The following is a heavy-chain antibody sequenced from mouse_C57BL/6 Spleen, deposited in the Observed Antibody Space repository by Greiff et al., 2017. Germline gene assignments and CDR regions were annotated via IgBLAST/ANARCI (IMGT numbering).Heavy chain of an antibody. V-gene: IGHV1-52*01. CDR3: ARSESKRYFDV. Sequence: QVQLKQPGAELVRPGSSVKLSCKASGYTFTSYWMHWVKQRPMQGLEWIGNIDPSDSETHYNQKFKDKATLTVDKSSSTAYMQLSSLTSEDSAVYYCARSESKRYFDVWGTGTTVTVSS. CDR1: GYTFTSYW. CDR2: IDPSDSET. J-gene: IGHJ1*03. D-gene: IGHD2-5*01.